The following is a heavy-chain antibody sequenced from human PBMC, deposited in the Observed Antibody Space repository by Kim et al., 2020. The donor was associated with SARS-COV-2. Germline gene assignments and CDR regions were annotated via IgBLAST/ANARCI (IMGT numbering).Heavy chain of an antibody. Sequence: GGSLRLSCAASGFTFSDAWMNWVRQAPGKGLEWVGRIKSKTDGGTTHYAAPVKDRFTISRDDSSNTLYLQMNTLKNEDTALYYCTIDCGGPVRAYWGEGTLVTVSS. CDR2: IKSKTDGGTT. CDR3: TIDCGGPVRAY. V-gene: IGHV3-15*01. CDR1: GFTFSDAW. D-gene: IGHD2-21*01. J-gene: IGHJ4*02.